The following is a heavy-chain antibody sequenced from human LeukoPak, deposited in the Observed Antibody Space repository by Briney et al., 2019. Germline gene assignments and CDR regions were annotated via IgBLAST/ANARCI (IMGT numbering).Heavy chain of an antibody. Sequence: ASVKVSCKASGYTFTRYGISWVRQAPGQGLEWMGWISAYNGNTNYAQKLQGRVTMTTDTSTSTAYMELRSLRSDDTAVYYCAKRRHDYGDYYYMDVWGQGTLVTVSS. CDR1: GYTFTRYG. D-gene: IGHD4-17*01. CDR3: AKRRHDYGDYYYMDV. CDR2: ISAYNGNT. V-gene: IGHV1-18*01. J-gene: IGHJ6*03.